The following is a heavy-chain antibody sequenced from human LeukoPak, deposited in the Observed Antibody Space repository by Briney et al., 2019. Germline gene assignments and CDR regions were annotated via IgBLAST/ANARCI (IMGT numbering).Heavy chain of an antibody. D-gene: IGHD3-3*01. CDR3: ARDRSIITIFGVVTSIVDY. CDR2: ITYYQGNT. V-gene: IGHV1-18*01. J-gene: IGHJ4*02. Sequence: ASVKVSCKASGYTLSSFGLSWVRQAPGQGLEWMGWITYYQGNTNAAERFRGRLTMTRDTSISTAYMELSRLRSDDTAVYYCARDRSIITIFGVVTSIVDYWGQGTLVTVSS. CDR1: GYTLSSFG.